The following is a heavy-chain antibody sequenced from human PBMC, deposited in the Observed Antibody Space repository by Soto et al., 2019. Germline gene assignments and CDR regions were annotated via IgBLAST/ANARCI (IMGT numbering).Heavy chain of an antibody. J-gene: IGHJ6*02. CDR1: GGSFSGYY. Sequence: PSETLSLTCAVYGGSFSGYYWSWIRQPPGKGLEWIGETNHSGSTNYNPSLKSRVTISVDTSKNQFSLKLSSVTAADTAVYYCASKGRGFKYYGMDVWGQGTTVTVSS. V-gene: IGHV4-34*01. CDR2: TNHSGST. CDR3: ASKGRGFKYYGMDV.